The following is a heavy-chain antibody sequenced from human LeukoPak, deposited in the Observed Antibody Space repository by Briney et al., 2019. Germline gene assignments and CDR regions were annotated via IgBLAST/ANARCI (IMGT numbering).Heavy chain of an antibody. CDR2: FDPEDGET. CDR3: ATGQRHVDTQLDY. V-gene: IGHV1-24*01. D-gene: IGHD6-25*01. Sequence: GASVKVSCKVSGYTLTELSMHWVRQAPRKGLEWMGGFDPEDGETIYAQKFQGRVTMTEDTSTDTAYMELSSLRSEDTAVYYCATGQRHVDTQLDYWGQGTLVTVSS. CDR1: GYTLTELS. J-gene: IGHJ4*02.